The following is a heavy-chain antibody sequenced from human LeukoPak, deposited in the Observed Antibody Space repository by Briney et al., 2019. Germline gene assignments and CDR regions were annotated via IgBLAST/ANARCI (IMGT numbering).Heavy chain of an antibody. V-gene: IGHV3-30-3*01. Sequence: PGGSLRLSCAASGFTFSSYAMHWVRQAPGKGLEWVAVISYDGSNKYYADSVKGRFTISRDNSKNTLYLQMNSLRAEDTAVYYCARDYTPYAAARHGPFDCWGQGTLVTVSS. J-gene: IGHJ4*02. CDR1: GFTFSSYA. CDR2: ISYDGSNK. D-gene: IGHD6-13*01. CDR3: ARDYTPYAAARHGPFDC.